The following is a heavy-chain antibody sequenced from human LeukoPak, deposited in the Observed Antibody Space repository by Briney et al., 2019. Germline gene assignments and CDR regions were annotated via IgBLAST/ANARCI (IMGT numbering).Heavy chain of an antibody. Sequence: SGGSLRLSCAASGFTFSSYSMNWVRQAPGKGLEWVSSISSSSSYIYYADSVKGRFTISRDNAKNSLYLQMNSLRAEDTAVYYCARDPLRTYYYGSGSYYISWGQGTLVTVSS. J-gene: IGHJ4*02. CDR2: ISSSSSYI. CDR3: ARDPLRTYYYGSGSYYIS. D-gene: IGHD3-10*01. CDR1: GFTFSSYS. V-gene: IGHV3-21*01.